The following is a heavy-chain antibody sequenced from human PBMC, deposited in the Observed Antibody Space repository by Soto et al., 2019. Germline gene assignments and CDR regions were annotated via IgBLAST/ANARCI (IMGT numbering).Heavy chain of an antibody. CDR1: GGSFSDYY. CDR3: ASTADSHYTY. D-gene: IGHD4-4*01. Sequence: SETLSLTCAVYGGSFSDYYWSWIRQPPGKGLEWIGEINHSGSTNYNPSLKSRVTISVDTSKNQFSLKLSSVTAADTAIYYCASTADSHYTYWGQGTLVTVSS. J-gene: IGHJ4*02. V-gene: IGHV4-34*01. CDR2: INHSGST.